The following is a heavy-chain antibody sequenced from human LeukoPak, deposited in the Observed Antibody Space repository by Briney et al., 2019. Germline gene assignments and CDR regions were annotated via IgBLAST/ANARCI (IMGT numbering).Heavy chain of an antibody. CDR2: ISSSSSTI. Sequence: PGGSLRLSCAASGFIFSSYAMSWVRQAPGKGLEWVSYISSSSSTIYYADSVKGRFTISRDNAKNSLYLQMNSLRAEDTAVYYCARDMGELLYYYYYYMDVWGKGTTVTVSS. J-gene: IGHJ6*03. V-gene: IGHV3-48*01. CDR3: ARDMGELLYYYYYYMDV. D-gene: IGHD1-26*01. CDR1: GFIFSSYA.